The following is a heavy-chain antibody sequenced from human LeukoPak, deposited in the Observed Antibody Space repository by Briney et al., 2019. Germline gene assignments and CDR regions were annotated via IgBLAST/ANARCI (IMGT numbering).Heavy chain of an antibody. CDR2: IIPIFGTA. Sequence: SVKVSCKASGGTFSSYAISWVRQAPGQGLEWMGRIIPIFGTANYAQKFQGRVTITADKSTSTAYMELSSLRSEDTAVYYCARGRGITGTTKAFDIWGQGTMVTVSS. D-gene: IGHD1-7*01. CDR3: ARGRGITGTTKAFDI. CDR1: GGTFSSYA. V-gene: IGHV1-69*06. J-gene: IGHJ3*02.